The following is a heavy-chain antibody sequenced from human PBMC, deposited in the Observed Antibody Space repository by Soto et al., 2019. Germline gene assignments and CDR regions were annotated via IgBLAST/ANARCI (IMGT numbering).Heavy chain of an antibody. D-gene: IGHD2-8*01. J-gene: IGHJ5*02. V-gene: IGHV1-18*01. CDR1: GYTFTSYG. CDR3: ARIPNERGGWFDP. CDR2: ITAYNGYT. Sequence: QVQLVQSGVEVKKPGASVKVSCKASGYTFTSYGISWVRQAPGQGLEWMGWITAYNGYTKYAQKLQDRVTMTTDTSKSTAYMELRSLTSDDTAVYYCARIPNERGGWFDPWGQGTLVTVSS.